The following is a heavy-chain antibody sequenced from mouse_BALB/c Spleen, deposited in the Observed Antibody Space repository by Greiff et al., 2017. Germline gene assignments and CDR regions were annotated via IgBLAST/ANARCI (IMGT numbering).Heavy chain of an antibody. Sequence: LQESGAELVRPGVSVKISCKGSGYTFTDYAMHWVKQSHAKSLEWIGVISTYYGDASYNQKFKGKATMTVDKSSSTAYMELARLTSEDSAIYYCARRALNAMDYWGQGTSVTVSS. D-gene: IGHD1-2*01. V-gene: IGHV1S137*01. CDR2: ISTYYGDA. CDR3: ARRALNAMDY. J-gene: IGHJ4*01. CDR1: GYTFTDYA.